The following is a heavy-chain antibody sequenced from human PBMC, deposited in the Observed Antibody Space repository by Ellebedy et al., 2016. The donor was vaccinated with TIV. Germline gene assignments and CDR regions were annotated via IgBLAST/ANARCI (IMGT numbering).Heavy chain of an antibody. J-gene: IGHJ3*02. Sequence: GESLKISCAASGFTFDDYTMHWVCQGPGKGLEWVSLISWDGGSTYYADSVMGRFTISRDNSKTSLYLQMNSLRTEDTALYYCAKDMGVQLWISDALDIWGQGTMVTISS. CDR3: AKDMGVQLWISDALDI. D-gene: IGHD5-18*01. V-gene: IGHV3-43*01. CDR1: GFTFDDYT. CDR2: ISWDGGST.